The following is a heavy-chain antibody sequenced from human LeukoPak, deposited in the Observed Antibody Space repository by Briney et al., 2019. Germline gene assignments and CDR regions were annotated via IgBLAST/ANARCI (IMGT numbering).Heavy chain of an antibody. CDR3: ARDSRRRYYDILTGRYYFDY. V-gene: IGHV3-30-3*01. CDR1: GFTFSSYA. CDR2: ISYDGSNK. J-gene: IGHJ4*02. D-gene: IGHD3-9*01. Sequence: GGSLRLSCAASGFTFSSYAMHWVRQAPGKGLEWVAVISYDGSNKYYADSVKGRFTISRDNSKNTLYLQMNSLRAEDTAVYYCARDSRRRYYDILTGRYYFDYWGQGTLVTVSS.